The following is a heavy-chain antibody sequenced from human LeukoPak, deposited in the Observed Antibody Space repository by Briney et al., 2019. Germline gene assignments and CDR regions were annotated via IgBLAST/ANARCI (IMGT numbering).Heavy chain of an antibody. CDR2: IIPIFGTA. V-gene: IGHV1-69*05. CDR3: ARDTYDFWSGYLGWFDP. D-gene: IGHD3-3*01. Sequence: KPGSSVKVSCKASGGTFSSYAISWLRQAPGQGLELMGRIIPIFGTANYAQKFQARVTITTDESTSTAYMELSSLRSEDTAVYYCARDTYDFWSGYLGWFDPWGQGTLVTVSS. J-gene: IGHJ5*02. CDR1: GGTFSSYA.